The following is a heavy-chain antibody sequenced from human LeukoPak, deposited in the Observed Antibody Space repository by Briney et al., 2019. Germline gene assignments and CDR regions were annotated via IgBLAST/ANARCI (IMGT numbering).Heavy chain of an antibody. J-gene: IGHJ4*02. CDR2: INTDGSNT. Sequence: GGSLRLSCAASGFIFSTYWMHWVRQAPGKGLVWVSRINTDGSNTSYADSVKGRFTISRDNAKNTLYLQMNSLRAEDTAVYYCASGLRYFDWLLTAPLKGDYWGQGTLVTVSS. CDR3: ASGLRYFDWLLTAPLKGDY. V-gene: IGHV3-74*01. D-gene: IGHD3-9*01. CDR1: GFIFSTYW.